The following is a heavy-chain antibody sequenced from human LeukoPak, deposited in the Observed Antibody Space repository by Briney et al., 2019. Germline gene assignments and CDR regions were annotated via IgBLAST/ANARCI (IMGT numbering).Heavy chain of an antibody. CDR3: ARDRGLRYFDRLPDTPWV. CDR1: GFTFSSYE. CDR2: ISSSGSTI. V-gene: IGHV3-48*03. Sequence: GGSLRLSCAASGFTFSSYEMNWVRQAPGKGLEWVSYISSSGSTIYYADSVKGRFTISRDNAKNSLYLQMISLRAEDTAVYYCARDRGLRYFDRLPDTPWVWGQGTLVTVSS. J-gene: IGHJ4*02. D-gene: IGHD3-9*01.